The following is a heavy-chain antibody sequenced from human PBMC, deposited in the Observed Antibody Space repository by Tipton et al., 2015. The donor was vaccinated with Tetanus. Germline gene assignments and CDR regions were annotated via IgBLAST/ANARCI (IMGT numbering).Heavy chain of an antibody. V-gene: IGHV5-51*01. CDR2: IYPGDSDT. D-gene: IGHD4-17*01. Sequence: MQLVQSGAEVKKPGESLKISCKGSGYSFTSYWIGWVRQMTGKGLEWMGIIYPGDSDTRYSPPFQGQVTLSADKSISTAYLQWSSLKASDTAMYYCARGDMTTVTKDYYYGMDVWGQGTTVTVSS. J-gene: IGHJ6*02. CDR1: GYSFTSYW. CDR3: ARGDMTTVTKDYYYGMDV.